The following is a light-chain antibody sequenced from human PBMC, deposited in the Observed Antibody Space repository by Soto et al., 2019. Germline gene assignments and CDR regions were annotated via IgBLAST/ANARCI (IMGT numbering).Light chain of an antibody. J-gene: IGKJ2*01. CDR3: QQYGRSGYT. CDR1: QSVSSSY. Sequence: EIVLTQSPGTLSLSPGERATLSCRASQSVSSSYLAWYQQKPGQAPRLLIYGASSRATGIPDRFSGSGSGTDFTLTISRLEPEDFAVYYCQQYGRSGYTFGXG. V-gene: IGKV3-20*01. CDR2: GAS.